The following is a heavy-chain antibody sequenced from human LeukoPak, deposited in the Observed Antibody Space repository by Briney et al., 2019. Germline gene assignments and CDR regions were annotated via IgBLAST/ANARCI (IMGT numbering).Heavy chain of an antibody. CDR2: ISSGGSAV. CDR1: GFTFSTYN. J-gene: IGHJ5*01. D-gene: IGHD2-15*01. V-gene: IGHV3-48*01. Sequence: GGSLRLSCATSGFTFSTYNMLWARQTPGKGLEWLFYISSGGSAVHYADSVKDRFAFSRDNTKNSLYLHINSLRVEDTGIYYCARVGSRGDWFDYWGQGTRVTVSS. CDR3: ARVGSRGDWFDY.